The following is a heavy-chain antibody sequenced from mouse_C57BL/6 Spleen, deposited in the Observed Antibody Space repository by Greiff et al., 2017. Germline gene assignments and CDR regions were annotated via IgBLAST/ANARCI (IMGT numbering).Heavy chain of an antibody. V-gene: IGHV1-5*01. D-gene: IGHD2-4*01. Sequence: EVKLVESGTVLARPGASVKMSCKTSGYTFTSYWMHWVKQRPGQGLEWIGAIYPGNSDTSYNQKFKGKAKLTAVTSASTAYMELSSLTNEDSAVYYCTIDYDEGYYAMDYWGQGTSVTVSS. CDR3: TIDYDEGYYAMDY. CDR2: IYPGNSDT. CDR1: GYTFTSYW. J-gene: IGHJ4*01.